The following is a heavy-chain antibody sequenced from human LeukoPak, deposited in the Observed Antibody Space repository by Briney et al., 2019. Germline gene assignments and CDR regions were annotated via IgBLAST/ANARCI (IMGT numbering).Heavy chain of an antibody. Sequence: SETLSLTCSVSGGSVSSSSYYWGWVRQPPGKGLEWIGSFHYSGSTYYNPSLKSRVTISGDTSKNQFSLKLRSVTAADTAVYYCASLVVVVVTASEIDYWGQRTLVTVSS. CDR1: GGSVSSSSYY. J-gene: IGHJ4*02. V-gene: IGHV4-39*01. CDR3: ASLVVVVVTASEIDY. D-gene: IGHD2-21*02. CDR2: FHYSGST.